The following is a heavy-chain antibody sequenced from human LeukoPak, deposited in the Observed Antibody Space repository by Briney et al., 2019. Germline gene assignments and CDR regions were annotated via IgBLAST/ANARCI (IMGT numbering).Heavy chain of an antibody. D-gene: IGHD2-2*01. CDR2: ISSSSSYI. V-gene: IGHV3-21*01. Sequence: KTGGSLRLSCAASGFTFSSYSMNWVRQAPGKGLEWVSSISSSSSYIYYADSVKGRFTISRDNAKNSLYLQMNSLRAEDTAVYYCARDSIVVVPAAYDYWGQGTLVTVSS. CDR1: GFTFSSYS. J-gene: IGHJ4*02. CDR3: ARDSIVVVPAAYDY.